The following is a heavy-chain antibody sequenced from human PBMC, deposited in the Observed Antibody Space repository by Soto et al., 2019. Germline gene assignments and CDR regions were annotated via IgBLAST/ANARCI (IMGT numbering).Heavy chain of an antibody. Sequence: PSETLSLTCTVSAGSISSGGYFWSWIRQHPGKGLEWIGYIYYSGSTYYNPSLKSRVTISVDTSKNQFSLKLSSVTAADTAVYYCARVPRAEGDYFDYWGQGTLVTVSS. CDR3: ARVPRAEGDYFDY. CDR1: AGSISSGGYF. CDR2: IYYSGST. D-gene: IGHD3-16*01. J-gene: IGHJ4*02. V-gene: IGHV4-31*03.